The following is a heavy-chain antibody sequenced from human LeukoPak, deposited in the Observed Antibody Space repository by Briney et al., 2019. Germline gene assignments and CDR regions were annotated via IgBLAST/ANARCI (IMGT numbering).Heavy chain of an antibody. CDR2: INHSGGT. V-gene: IGHV4-34*01. D-gene: IGHD3-22*01. CDR3: ARYDSSGYCFDY. CDR1: GGSFSGYY. J-gene: IGHJ4*02. Sequence: SETLSLTCAVYGGSFSGYYWSWIRQPPGKGLEWIGEINHSGGTNYNPSLKSRVTISVDTSMNQFSLKLSSVTAADTAVYYCARYDSSGYCFDYWGQGTLVTVSS.